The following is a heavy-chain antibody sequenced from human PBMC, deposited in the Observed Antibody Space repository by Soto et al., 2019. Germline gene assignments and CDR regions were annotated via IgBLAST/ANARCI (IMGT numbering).Heavy chain of an antibody. J-gene: IGHJ4*02. CDR1: GGSISSYY. D-gene: IGHD2-2*01. Sequence: SETLSLTCTVSGGSISSYYWSWIRQPPGKGLEWIGYIYYSGSTNYNPSLKSRVTISVDTSKNQFSLKLSSVTAADTAVYYCARYQDPYYFDYWGQGTLVTVSS. V-gene: IGHV4-59*01. CDR2: IYYSGST. CDR3: ARYQDPYYFDY.